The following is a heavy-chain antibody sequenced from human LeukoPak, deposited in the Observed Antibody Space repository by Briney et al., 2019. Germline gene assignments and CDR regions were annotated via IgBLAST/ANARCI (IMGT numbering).Heavy chain of an antibody. J-gene: IGHJ4*02. CDR2: IYTSGST. CDR1: SGSISSYY. V-gene: IGHV4-4*07. Sequence: PSETLSLTCTVSSGSISSYYWSWIRQPAGKGLEWIGRIYTSGSTNCNPSLKSRVTMSVDTSNNQFSLKLSSVTAADTAVYYCARGGQQLVHYYLDYWGQGTLVTVSS. D-gene: IGHD6-13*01. CDR3: ARGGQQLVHYYLDY.